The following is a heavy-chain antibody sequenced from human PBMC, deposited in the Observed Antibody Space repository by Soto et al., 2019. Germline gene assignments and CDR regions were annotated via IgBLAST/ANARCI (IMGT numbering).Heavy chain of an antibody. J-gene: IGHJ5*02. V-gene: IGHV4-39*01. Sequence: SGTLSLTCAVSGGSIGTNEYYWGWIRQAPGKGLEWIGSINHSGNTYLSPSLKDRVTMSVDTSKNSFSLKLRSATAADTGLYYCSRRAPEGFDPWRQGTVFAVSS. CDR1: GGSIGTNEYY. CDR2: INHSGNT. CDR3: SRRAPEGFDP.